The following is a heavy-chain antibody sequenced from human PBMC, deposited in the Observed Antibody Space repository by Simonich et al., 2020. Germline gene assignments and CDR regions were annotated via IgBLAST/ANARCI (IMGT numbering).Heavy chain of an antibody. D-gene: IGHD1-1*01. CDR3: ARGKGWKNAFDI. V-gene: IGHV4-34*01. CDR2: INHSGST. J-gene: IGHJ3*02. Sequence: QVQLQQWGAGLLKPSETLSLTCAGYGGSFSGNYWSWIRQPPGKGLEWIGEINHSGSTNYNPPLKSRVTISVDPSKNQFSLKLSSVTAADTAVYYCARGKGWKNAFDIWGQGTMVTVSS. CDR1: GGSFSGNY.